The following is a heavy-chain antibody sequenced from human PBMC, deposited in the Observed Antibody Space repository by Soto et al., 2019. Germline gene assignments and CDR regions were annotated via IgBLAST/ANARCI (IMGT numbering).Heavy chain of an antibody. J-gene: IGHJ5*02. Sequence: QLQLQESGPGLVKPSETLSLTCTVSGGSISSSSFHWGWIRQPPGKGLEWIGSIYSSGSTYYSPYPKXRXTXTVDTSKTQFSLKLSSVTAADTAVYYCAGRERAAGSAWWFDPWGQGTLVTVSS. CDR1: GGSISSSSFH. D-gene: IGHD6-13*01. CDR2: IYSSGST. V-gene: IGHV4-39*01. CDR3: AGRERAAGSAWWFDP.